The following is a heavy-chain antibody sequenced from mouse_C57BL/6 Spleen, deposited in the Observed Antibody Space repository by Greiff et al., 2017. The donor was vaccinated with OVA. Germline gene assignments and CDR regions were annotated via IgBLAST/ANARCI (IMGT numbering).Heavy chain of an antibody. CDR1: GYTFTDYN. Sequence: VQLQQSGPELVKPGASVKIPCKASGYTFTDYNMDWVKQSHGKSLEWIGDINPNNGGTIYNQKFKGKATLTVDKSSSTAYMELRSLTSEDTAVYYCHYYDYDGGDAYWGQGTLVTVSA. D-gene: IGHD2-4*01. CDR3: HYYDYDGGDAY. J-gene: IGHJ3*01. CDR2: INPNNGGT. V-gene: IGHV1-18*01.